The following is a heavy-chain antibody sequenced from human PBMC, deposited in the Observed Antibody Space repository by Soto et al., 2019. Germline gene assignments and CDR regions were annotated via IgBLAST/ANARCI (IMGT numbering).Heavy chain of an antibody. V-gene: IGHV3-33*01. D-gene: IGHD2-2*02. J-gene: IGHJ6*02. CDR3: ARDGRACSSTSCYNGGGYYYYGMDV. CDR2: IWYDGSNK. Sequence: PGGSLRLSCAASGFTFSSYGMHWVRQAPGKGLEWVAVIWYDGSNKYYADSVKGRFTISRDNSKNTLYLQMNSLRAEDTAVYYCARDGRACSSTSCYNGGGYYYYGMDVWGQGTTVTVSS. CDR1: GFTFSSYG.